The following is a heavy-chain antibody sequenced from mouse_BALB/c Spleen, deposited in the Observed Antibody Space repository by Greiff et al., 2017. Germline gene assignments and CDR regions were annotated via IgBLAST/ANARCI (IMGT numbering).Heavy chain of an antibody. J-gene: IGHJ2*01. CDR1: GYTFTDYN. D-gene: IGHD1-2*01. Sequence: EVQLQQSGPELVKPGASVKIPCQASGYTFTDYNMDWGKQSHGKSLEWIGDINPNDGGTIFNQKFKGQATLTVDESSSTAYMELRSLTSVDTAVYYCARRGLQRLYLDCWRQGTTLTVSS. V-gene: IGHV1-18*01. CDR3: ARRGLQRLYLDC. CDR2: INPNDGGT.